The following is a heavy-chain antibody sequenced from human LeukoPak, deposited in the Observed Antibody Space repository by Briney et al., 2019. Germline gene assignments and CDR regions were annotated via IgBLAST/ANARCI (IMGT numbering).Heavy chain of an antibody. CDR3: AGHIAAAGPFDY. V-gene: IGHV4-59*08. J-gene: IGHJ4*02. CDR2: IYYSGST. D-gene: IGHD6-13*01. CDR1: GGSISSYY. Sequence: SETLSLTCTVSGGSISSYYWSWIRQPPGKGLEWIGYIYYSGSTSYNPSLKSRVTISVDTSKNQFSLKLSSVTAADTAVYYCAGHIAAAGPFDYWGQGTLVTVSS.